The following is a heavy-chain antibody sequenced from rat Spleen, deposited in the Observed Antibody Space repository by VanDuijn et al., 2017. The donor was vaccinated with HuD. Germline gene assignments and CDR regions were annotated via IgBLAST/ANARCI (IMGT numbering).Heavy chain of an antibody. Sequence: EVQLVESGGGLVQPGRSLKLSCAASGFSFSDFYMAWVRRAPKKGLEWVASISYEGTGTYYRDSVKGRFTISRDNAKNTQYLQMDSLRSEDTATYYCARAAAISSHWYFDFWGPGTMVTVSS. CDR3: ARAAAISSHWYFDF. CDR1: GFSFSDFY. D-gene: IGHD1-2*01. V-gene: IGHV5-22*01. CDR2: ISYEGTGT. J-gene: IGHJ1*01.